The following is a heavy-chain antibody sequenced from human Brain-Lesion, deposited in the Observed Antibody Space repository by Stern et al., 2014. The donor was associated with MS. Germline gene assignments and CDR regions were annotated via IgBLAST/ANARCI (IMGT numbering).Heavy chain of an antibody. V-gene: IGHV1-2*04. CDR1: GYTFTGYY. CDR2: INPKSGGT. D-gene: IGHD3-22*01. CDR3: ATYYYDSTGYNDF. J-gene: IGHJ4*02. Sequence: MQLVESGAEVKKPGASVKVSCKASGYTFTGYYMHWVRQAPGQGLEWMGWINPKSGGTNYAQKFQGWVTMTRDTSINTAYMEPSRLRSDDTAVYYCATYYYDSTGYNDFWGQGTLVTVSS.